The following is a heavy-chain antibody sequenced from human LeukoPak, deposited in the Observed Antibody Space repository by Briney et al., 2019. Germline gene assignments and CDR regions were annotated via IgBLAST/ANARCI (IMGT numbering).Heavy chain of an antibody. D-gene: IGHD3-3*01. CDR3: ARDVDFWSGYQYYFDY. V-gene: IGHV4-59*12. J-gene: IGHJ4*02. CDR1: GGSISTYY. CDR2: IYYSGST. Sequence: SETLSLTCTVSGGSISTYYWSWIRQPPGKGLEWIGRIYYSGSTYYNPSLKSRVTISVDTSKNQFSLKLSSVTAADTAVYYCARDVDFWSGYQYYFDYWGQGTLVTVSS.